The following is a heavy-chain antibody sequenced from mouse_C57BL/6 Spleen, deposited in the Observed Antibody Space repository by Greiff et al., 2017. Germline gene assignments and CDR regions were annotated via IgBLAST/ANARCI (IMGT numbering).Heavy chain of an antibody. Sequence: EVKLLESGPGLVKPSQSLSLTCSVTGYSITSGYYWNWIRQFPGNKLEWMGFISYGGSNNYNPTLKNRISITRDTSKNQFFLKLNSVTTEDTATYYCARYNYDGGGYYAMDYWGQGTSVTVSS. CDR1: GYSITSGYY. V-gene: IGHV3-6*01. D-gene: IGHD2-12*01. J-gene: IGHJ4*01. CDR2: ISYGGSN. CDR3: ARYNYDGGGYYAMDY.